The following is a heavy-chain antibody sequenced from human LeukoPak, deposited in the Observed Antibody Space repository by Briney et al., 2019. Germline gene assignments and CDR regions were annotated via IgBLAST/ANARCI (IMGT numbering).Heavy chain of an antibody. CDR3: AEGMGGKYCTNGLCYYSWFDP. Sequence: SETLSLTCTVSGASISSHYWSWIRQPPGKGLEWIGYIYYSGSSNYNPSLKSRVTISLDTSKNQFSLKLSSVTAADTAVYYCAEGMGGKYCTNGLCYYSWFDPWGQGTLVTVSS. D-gene: IGHD2-8*01. CDR1: GASISSHY. V-gene: IGHV4-59*11. CDR2: IYYSGSS. J-gene: IGHJ5*02.